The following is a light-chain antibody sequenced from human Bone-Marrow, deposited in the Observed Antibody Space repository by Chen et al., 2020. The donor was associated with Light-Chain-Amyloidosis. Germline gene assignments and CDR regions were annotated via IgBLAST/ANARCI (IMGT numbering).Light chain of an antibody. Sequence: QAALTQPASLSGSPGPSITLPRNGTSSDVGGDNHVSWYQQHPDKAPKLMIYEVTNRPSWVPDRFSGSKSDNTASLTISGLQTEDEADYFCSSYTITNTLVFGSGTRVTVL. CDR2: EVT. CDR1: SSDVGGDNH. J-gene: IGLJ1*01. V-gene: IGLV2-14*01. CDR3: SSYTITNTLV.